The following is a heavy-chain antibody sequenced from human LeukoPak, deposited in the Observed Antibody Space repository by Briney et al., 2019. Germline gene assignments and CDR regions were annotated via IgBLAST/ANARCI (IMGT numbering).Heavy chain of an antibody. D-gene: IGHD5-18*01. CDR3: AKEQGYSYGYDY. J-gene: IGHJ4*02. V-gene: IGHV3-23*01. CDR2: ISGSGGST. CDR1: GCTFSSYA. Sequence: PGGTLRLSCAASGCTFSSYAMSWVRQAPGKGLEWVSAISGSGGSTYYADSVKGRFTISRDNSKNTLYLQMNSLRAEDTTVYYCAKEQGYSYGYDYWGQGTLVTVSS.